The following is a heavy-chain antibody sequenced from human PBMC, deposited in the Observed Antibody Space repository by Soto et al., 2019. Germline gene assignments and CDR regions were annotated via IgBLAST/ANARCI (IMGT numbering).Heavy chain of an antibody. CDR2: IYYSGST. CDR1: GGSISSYY. J-gene: IGHJ5*02. V-gene: IGHV4-59*01. Sequence: SETLSLTCTVSGGSISSYYRSWIRKPPGKGLEWIGYIYYSGSTNYNPSLKSRVTISVDTSKNQFSLKLSSVTAADTAVYYCARGYYGDYPFDWFDPWGQGTLVTVS. CDR3: ARGYYGDYPFDWFDP. D-gene: IGHD4-17*01.